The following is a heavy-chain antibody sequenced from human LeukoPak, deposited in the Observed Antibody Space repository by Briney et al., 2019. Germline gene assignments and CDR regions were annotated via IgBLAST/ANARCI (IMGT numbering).Heavy chain of an antibody. CDR3: IQVRVTTTRNAFDV. CDR1: GFTFSNHW. D-gene: IGHD1-1*01. V-gene: IGHV3-74*01. CDR2: INGDGSST. Sequence: GGSLRLSCAASGFTFSNHWMHWVRQAPGKGLVWVSRINGDGSSTNYADSVKGRFTISRDNAKNTVYLEMSSLGAEDTAVYYCIQVRVTTTRNAFDVWGQGTMVTVSS. J-gene: IGHJ3*01.